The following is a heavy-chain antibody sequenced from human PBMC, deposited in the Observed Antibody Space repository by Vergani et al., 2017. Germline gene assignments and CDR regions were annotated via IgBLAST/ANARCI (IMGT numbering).Heavy chain of an antibody. D-gene: IGHD3-9*01. J-gene: IGHJ4*02. CDR3: AKDLDDILTGPFDY. Sequence: QVQLVESGGGVVQPGGSLRLSCAASGFTFSSYGMHWVRQAPGKGLEWVAFIRYDGSNKYYADSVKGRFTISRDNSKTTLYLQMNILRAEDTAVYYCAKDLDDILTGPFDYWGQGTLVTVSS. CDR1: GFTFSSYG. V-gene: IGHV3-30*02. CDR2: IRYDGSNK.